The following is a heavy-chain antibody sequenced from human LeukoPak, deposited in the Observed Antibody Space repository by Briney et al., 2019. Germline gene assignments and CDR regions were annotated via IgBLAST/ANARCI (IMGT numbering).Heavy chain of an antibody. D-gene: IGHD5-12*01. CDR2: IIPIFGTA. J-gene: IGHJ4*02. Sequence: SVKVSCKASGGTFSSYAISWVRQAPGQGLEWMGGIIPIFGTANYAQKFQGRVTITAGESTSTAYMELSSLRSEDTAVYYCARTGVGYSGYEAPDYWGQGTLVTVSS. CDR3: ARTGVGYSGYEAPDY. CDR1: GGTFSSYA. V-gene: IGHV1-69*13.